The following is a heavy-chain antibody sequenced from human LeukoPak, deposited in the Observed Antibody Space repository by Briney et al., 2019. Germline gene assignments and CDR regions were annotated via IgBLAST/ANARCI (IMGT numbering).Heavy chain of an antibody. Sequence: ASVKVSCKASGYTFTDYYMHWVRQAPGQGFEWMGWINPNDGDTNYAQKFQGRVTMTRDTSISTAHMEVSRLRSDDTAVYYCARAGVDTAMAGRWGQGTLVTVSS. CDR3: ARAGVDTAMAGR. J-gene: IGHJ4*02. V-gene: IGHV1-2*02. CDR2: INPNDGDT. D-gene: IGHD5-18*01. CDR1: GYTFTDYY.